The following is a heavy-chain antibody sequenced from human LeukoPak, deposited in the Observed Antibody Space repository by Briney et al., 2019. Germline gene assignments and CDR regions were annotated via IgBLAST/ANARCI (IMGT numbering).Heavy chain of an antibody. J-gene: IGHJ4*02. Sequence: SVKVSCKVSGYTLTELSMHWVRQAPGKGLEWMGGFDPEDGETIYAQKFQGRVTMTEDTSTDTAYMELSSLRSEDTAVYYCATTPLYGSSGSEDYWGQGTLVTVSS. CDR3: ATTPLYGSSGSEDY. D-gene: IGHD3-22*01. V-gene: IGHV1-24*01. CDR1: GYTLTELS. CDR2: FDPEDGET.